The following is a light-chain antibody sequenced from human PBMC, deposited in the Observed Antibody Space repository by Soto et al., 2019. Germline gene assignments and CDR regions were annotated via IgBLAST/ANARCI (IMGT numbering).Light chain of an antibody. CDR3: QQYDSWPPSYT. V-gene: IGKV3-15*01. CDR2: GAS. Sequence: EIVMTQSPATLSVSXXXXXTLSCRASQSVSTYLAWYQQKPGQAPRLLIYGASTRATGIPARFSGSGSETDFTLTISSLQSEDFAVYYCQQYDSWPPSYTFGQGTKLEIK. CDR1: QSVSTY. J-gene: IGKJ2*01.